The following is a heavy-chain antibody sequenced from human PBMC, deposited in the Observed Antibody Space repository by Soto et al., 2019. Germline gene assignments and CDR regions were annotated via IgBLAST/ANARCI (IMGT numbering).Heavy chain of an antibody. Sequence: EVQLVESGGGLVKPGESLRLSCAASGFTFTNAWMNWVLQAPGKGLEWVGRIRSKTDGGTPDYAAPVKGRFTISRDDSKNTLYVQMNSLKTEDTAIYYCTTEKGYWGQGTLVTVSS. CDR2: IRSKTDGGTP. V-gene: IGHV3-15*07. J-gene: IGHJ4*02. CDR3: TTEKGY. CDR1: GFTFTNAW.